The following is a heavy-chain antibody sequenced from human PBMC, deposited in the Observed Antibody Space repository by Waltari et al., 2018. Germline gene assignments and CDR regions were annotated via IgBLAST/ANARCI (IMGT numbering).Heavy chain of an antibody. V-gene: IGHV1-46*01. Sequence: QVQLVQSGAEVKKPGASVKVSCKASGYTFTSYYMHWVRQAPGQGLEWMGIINPSGGSKSYAQKFQGRVTMTRDTSTSTVYMELSSLRSEDTAVYYCARESHCTGGVCYTNWFDPWGQGTLVTVSS. CDR1: GYTFTSYY. CDR3: ARESHCTGGVCYTNWFDP. CDR2: INPSGGSK. J-gene: IGHJ5*02. D-gene: IGHD2-8*02.